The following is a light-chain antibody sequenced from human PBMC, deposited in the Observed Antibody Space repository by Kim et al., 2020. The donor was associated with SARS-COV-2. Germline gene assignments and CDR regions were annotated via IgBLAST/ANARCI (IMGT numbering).Light chain of an antibody. CDR2: ASS. V-gene: IGKV3-20*01. CDR3: QRFGGSPPIA. Sequence: ATLSCRASQPISSSYLTWYQQKPGKPPRLLIYASSARAAGIPDRFSGHDGSGSGTDFTLIISRLEPEDFAVYYCQRFGGSPPIAFGQGTRLEIK. J-gene: IGKJ5*01. CDR1: QPISSSY.